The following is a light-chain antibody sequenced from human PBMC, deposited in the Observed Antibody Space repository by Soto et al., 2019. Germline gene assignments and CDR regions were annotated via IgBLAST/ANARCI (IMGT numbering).Light chain of an antibody. CDR3: CSYAGSDFYV. CDR2: EVS. J-gene: IGLJ1*01. V-gene: IGLV2-14*01. CDR1: SSDVGGYNF. Sequence: QSALTQPASVSGSPGQSITISCTGTSSDVGGYNFVSWYQQHPGKVPQLMIYEVSNRPSGVSNRFSGSKSGNTASLIISGLQAEDEADYYCCSYAGSDFYVFGTGTKLTVL.